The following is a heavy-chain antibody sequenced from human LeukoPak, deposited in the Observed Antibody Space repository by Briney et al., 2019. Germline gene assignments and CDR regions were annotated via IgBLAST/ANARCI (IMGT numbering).Heavy chain of an antibody. CDR2: ISGSGGST. CDR3: AKDLEAYSSSFFDY. J-gene: IGHJ4*02. V-gene: IGHV3-23*01. Sequence: ETLSLTCTVSGGSISSGSYYWSWVRQAPGKGLEWVSAISGSGGSTYYADSVKGRFTISRDNSKNTLYLQMNSLRAEDTAVYYCAKDLEAYSSSFFDYWGQGTLVTVSS. CDR1: GGSISSGSYY. D-gene: IGHD6-6*01.